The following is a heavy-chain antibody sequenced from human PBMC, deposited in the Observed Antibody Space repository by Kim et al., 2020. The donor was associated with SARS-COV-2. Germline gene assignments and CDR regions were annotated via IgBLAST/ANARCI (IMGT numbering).Heavy chain of an antibody. Sequence: GGSLRLSCAASGFTLSNYGMHWVRQAPGKGLEWVAVIWYDGSNKYYADSVKGRFAISRDNSKNTLFLQMNGLRAEDTAVYYCARDLGPQYYFDYWGQGTL. V-gene: IGHV3-33*01. CDR3: ARDLGPQYYFDY. J-gene: IGHJ4*02. CDR1: GFTLSNYG. CDR2: IWYDGSNK.